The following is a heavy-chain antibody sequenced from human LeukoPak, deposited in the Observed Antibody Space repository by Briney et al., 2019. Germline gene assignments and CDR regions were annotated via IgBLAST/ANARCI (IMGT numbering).Heavy chain of an antibody. V-gene: IGHV3-33*06. CDR1: GFTFSSYG. J-gene: IGHJ5*02. CDR3: AKADKWLVPAS. CDR2: IWYDGSNK. D-gene: IGHD6-19*01. Sequence: GGSLRLSCAASGFTFSSYGMHWVRQAPGKGLDWVAVIWYDGSNKYYADSVKGRFTISRDNSKNTLYLQTNSLRAEDTAVYYCAKADKWLVPASWGQGTLVTVSS.